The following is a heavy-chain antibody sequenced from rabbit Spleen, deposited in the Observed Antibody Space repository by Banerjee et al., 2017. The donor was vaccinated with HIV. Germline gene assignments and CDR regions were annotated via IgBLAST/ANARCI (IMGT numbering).Heavy chain of an antibody. Sequence: QEQLVESGGGLVKPGGTLTLTCKASGFSFSSSYDMCWVRQAPGKGLEWIGCIYTGNLKTYYASWAKGRFTISKTSSTTVTLQMTSLTVADMATYFCATEDHNCFELWGPGTLVTVS. CDR3: ATEDHNCFEL. J-gene: IGHJ4*01. CDR1: GFSFSSSYD. V-gene: IGHV1S45*01. CDR2: IYTGNLKT.